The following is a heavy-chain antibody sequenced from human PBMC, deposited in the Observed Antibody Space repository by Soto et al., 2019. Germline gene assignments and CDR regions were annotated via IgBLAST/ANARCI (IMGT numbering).Heavy chain of an antibody. CDR1: GYTFTTYY. J-gene: IGHJ5*02. CDR3: ARLVVPTTAPTSNGVDH. CDR2: INPSGGST. Sequence: QVQLVQSGADVKEPGASVKVSCKASGYTFTTYYLHWVRQAPGQGLEWMGIINPSGGSTNYAQRFQGRVTLTSDTSTSTVYMALSSLRADDTAVYYCARLVVPTTAPTSNGVDHWGQGTLVTVSS. D-gene: IGHD1-1*01. V-gene: IGHV1-46*01.